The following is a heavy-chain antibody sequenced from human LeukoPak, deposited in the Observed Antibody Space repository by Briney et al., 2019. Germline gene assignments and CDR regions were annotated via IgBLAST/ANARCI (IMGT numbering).Heavy chain of an antibody. D-gene: IGHD3-16*01. CDR1: GFTFSSYA. CDR2: ISSNGGST. J-gene: IGHJ4*02. CDR3: ARETRGSFDY. Sequence: PGGSLRLSCAASGFTFSSYAMHWVRQAPGKGLEYVSAISSNGGSTYYANSVKGRFTISRDNYKNTLYLQMNSLRAEDTAVYYCARETRGSFDYWGQGTLVTVSS. V-gene: IGHV3-64*01.